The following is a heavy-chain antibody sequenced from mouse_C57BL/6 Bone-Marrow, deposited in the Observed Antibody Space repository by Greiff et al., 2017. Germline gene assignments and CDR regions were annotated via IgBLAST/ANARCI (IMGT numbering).Heavy chain of an antibody. J-gene: IGHJ3*01. V-gene: IGHV5-17*01. CDR2: ISSGSSTI. CDR3: ARDGRETAWFAY. Sequence: EVHLVESGGGLVKPGGSLKLSCAASGFTFSDYGLHWVRQAPEKGLEWVAYISSGSSTIYYADTVKGRFTISRDNAKNTLFLQMTSLRSEDTAMYYCARDGRETAWFAYWGQGTLVTVSA. CDR1: GFTFSDYG. D-gene: IGHD1-1*01.